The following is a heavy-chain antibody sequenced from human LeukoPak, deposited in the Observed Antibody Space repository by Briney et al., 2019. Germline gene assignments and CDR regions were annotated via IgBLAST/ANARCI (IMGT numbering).Heavy chain of an antibody. D-gene: IGHD5-18*01. Sequence: GGSLRLSCAASGFTFSRYAMSWVRQAPGKGREWVSAISGSGGSTYYADSVKGRFTISRDNSKNTLYLQMNSLRAEDTAVYYCAKVARGYSYGPSVHWGQGTLVTVSS. V-gene: IGHV3-23*01. CDR1: GFTFSRYA. J-gene: IGHJ4*02. CDR2: ISGSGGST. CDR3: AKVARGYSYGPSVH.